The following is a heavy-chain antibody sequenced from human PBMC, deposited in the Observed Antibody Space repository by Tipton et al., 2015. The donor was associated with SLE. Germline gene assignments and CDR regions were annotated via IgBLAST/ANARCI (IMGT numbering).Heavy chain of an antibody. Sequence: QSGAEVKKPGASVKVSCKASGYTFSDYHLHWIRQVPGQGLEWMGRIKPYSGGRQYAQKFQDRVTMTRDTSINTAYMELSRLRSDDTAVYYCAIAVAGRYYFDYWGQGTLVTVSS. V-gene: IGHV1-2*06. J-gene: IGHJ4*02. D-gene: IGHD6-19*01. CDR1: GYTFSDYH. CDR2: IKPYSGGR. CDR3: AIAVAGRYYFDY.